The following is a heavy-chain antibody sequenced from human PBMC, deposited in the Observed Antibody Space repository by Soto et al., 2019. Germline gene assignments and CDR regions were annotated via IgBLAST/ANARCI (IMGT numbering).Heavy chain of an antibody. CDR3: AKSLGYSYGCDY. CDR1: GFTLSSYA. D-gene: IGHD5-18*01. V-gene: IGHV3-23*01. CDR2: ISGSGGST. Sequence: EVQLLESGGGLVQPGGSLRLSCAASGFTLSSYAMSWVRQAPGKGLEWVSAISGSGGSTYYADSVKGRFTISRDNSKNTLYLQMNSLRAEDSAVYYCAKSLGYSYGCDYWGQGTLVTVSS. J-gene: IGHJ4*02.